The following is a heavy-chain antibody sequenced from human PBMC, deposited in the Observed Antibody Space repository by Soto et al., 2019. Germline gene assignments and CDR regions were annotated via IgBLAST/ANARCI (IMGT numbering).Heavy chain of an antibody. V-gene: IGHV3-23*01. D-gene: IGHD2-8*02. CDR2: ISGSGGSI. J-gene: IGHJ6*02. CDR1: GFTFSTYS. Sequence: EVQLLESGGGLVQPGGSLRLSCAASGFTFSTYSMNWVRQAPGNGLEWVSAISGSGGSIHYEDSVKGRFNFSRDNSKNTLYLKMNSMGDEDTAVYHCVKGYWTLDVWGQGTTVTVSS. CDR3: VKGYWTLDV.